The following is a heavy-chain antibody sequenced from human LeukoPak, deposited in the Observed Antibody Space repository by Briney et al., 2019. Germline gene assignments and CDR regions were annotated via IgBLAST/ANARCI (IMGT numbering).Heavy chain of an antibody. CDR3: AREKEVAGRSFDY. V-gene: IGHV4-59*12. Sequence: SETLSLTCAVSGGSISSYYWSWIRQPPGKGLEWIGYIYYSGSTNYNPSLKSRVTISVDTSKNQFSLKLSSVAAADTAVYYCAREKEVAGRSFDYWGQGTLVTVSS. CDR1: GGSISSYY. J-gene: IGHJ4*02. CDR2: IYYSGST. D-gene: IGHD6-19*01.